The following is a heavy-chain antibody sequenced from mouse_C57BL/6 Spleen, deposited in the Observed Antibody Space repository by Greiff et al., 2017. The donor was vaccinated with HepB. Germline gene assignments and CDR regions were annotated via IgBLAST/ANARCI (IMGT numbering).Heavy chain of an antibody. J-gene: IGHJ1*03. Sequence: QVQLKQPGAELVKPGASVKMSCKASGYTFTSYWITWVKQRPGQGLEWIGDIYPGSGSTNYNEKFKSKATLTVDTSSSTAYMQLSSLTSEDSAVYYCARFGSSHWYFDVWGTGTTVTVSS. D-gene: IGHD1-1*01. V-gene: IGHV1-55*01. CDR3: ARFGSSHWYFDV. CDR1: GYTFTSYW. CDR2: IYPGSGST.